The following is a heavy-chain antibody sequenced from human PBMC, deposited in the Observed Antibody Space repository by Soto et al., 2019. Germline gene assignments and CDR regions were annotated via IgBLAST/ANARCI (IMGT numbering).Heavy chain of an antibody. CDR2: IWYDGSSD. Sequence: QVQLVESGGGVVQPGRSLRLSCAASGFTFSSYGMHWVRQAPGKGLEWVAVIWYDGSSDYYADSVKGRFTISRDKSKNQLYLQKDQLRAEDTAVYYWASEGLDYGDSAPIDVWGQGTTVTVSS. D-gene: IGHD4-17*01. CDR1: GFTFSSYG. J-gene: IGHJ6*02. CDR3: ASEGLDYGDSAPIDV. V-gene: IGHV3-33*01.